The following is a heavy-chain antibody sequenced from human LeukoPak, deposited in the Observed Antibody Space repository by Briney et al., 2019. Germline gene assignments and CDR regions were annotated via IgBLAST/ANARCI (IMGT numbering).Heavy chain of an antibody. D-gene: IGHD3-3*01. Sequence: GAPVKVSCKASGYTFTSYDINWVRQATGQGLEWMGWMNPNSGNTGYAQKFQGRVTMTRNTSISTAYMELSSLRSEDTAVYYCARGRDFWSGYPFDPWGQGTLVTVSS. CDR2: MNPNSGNT. J-gene: IGHJ5*02. V-gene: IGHV1-8*01. CDR1: GYTFTSYD. CDR3: ARGRDFWSGYPFDP.